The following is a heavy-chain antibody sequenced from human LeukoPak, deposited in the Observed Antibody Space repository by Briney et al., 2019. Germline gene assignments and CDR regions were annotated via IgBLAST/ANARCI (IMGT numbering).Heavy chain of an antibody. D-gene: IGHD3-9*01. CDR2: IKQDGSEK. J-gene: IGHJ6*02. CDR1: GITFSSYW. CDR3: ARELRYFDWLPKPYYYYSGMDV. Sequence: PGGSLRLSCAASGITFSSYWMSWVRQAPGKGLEWVANIKQDGSEKYYVDSVKGRFTISRDNAKISLFLQINSLRAEDTAVYYCARELRYFDWLPKPYYYYSGMDVWGQGTTVTVSS. V-gene: IGHV3-7*01.